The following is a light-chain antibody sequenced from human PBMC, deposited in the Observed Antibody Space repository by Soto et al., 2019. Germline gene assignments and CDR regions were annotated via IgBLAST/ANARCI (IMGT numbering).Light chain of an antibody. Sequence: ELVLTQSPGTLSLSPGERATLSCRASQTVSSSYLAWYQQKPGQAPMLLIYAAFSSATGITDRFRGSGSGRDFTVTISRLEHEDFAVYFCQNDGTALPFTFGRGPKVEIK. CDR2: AAF. J-gene: IGKJ2*01. CDR3: QNDGTALPFT. CDR1: QTVSSSY. V-gene: IGKV3-20*01.